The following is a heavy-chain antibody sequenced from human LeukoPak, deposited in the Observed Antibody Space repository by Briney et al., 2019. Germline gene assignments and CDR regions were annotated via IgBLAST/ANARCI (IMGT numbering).Heavy chain of an antibody. V-gene: IGHV4-59*01. CDR2: IYYSGST. CDR1: GGSISSYY. Sequence: SETLSLTCTVSGGSISSYYWSWIRQPPGKGLEWIGHIYYSGSTNYNPSLKSRVPISVDTSKNQFSLKLSSVTAADTAVYYCARGYNYGYFDYWGQGTLVTVSS. J-gene: IGHJ4*02. CDR3: ARGYNYGYFDY. D-gene: IGHD5-24*01.